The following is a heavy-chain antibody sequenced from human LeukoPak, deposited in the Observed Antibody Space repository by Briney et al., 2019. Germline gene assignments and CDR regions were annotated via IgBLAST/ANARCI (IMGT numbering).Heavy chain of an antibody. CDR3: AKGQFIAAAGGNPFDY. V-gene: IGHV3-30*04. Sequence: GGSLRLSCAASGFTFSSYAMHWVRQAPGKGLEWVAVISYDGSNKYYADSVKGRFTISRDNSKNTLYLQMNSLRAEDTAVYYCAKGQFIAAAGGNPFDYWGQGTLVTVSS. CDR2: ISYDGSNK. D-gene: IGHD6-13*01. J-gene: IGHJ4*02. CDR1: GFTFSSYA.